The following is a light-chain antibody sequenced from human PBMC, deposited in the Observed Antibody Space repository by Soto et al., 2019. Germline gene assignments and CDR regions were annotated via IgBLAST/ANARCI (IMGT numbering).Light chain of an antibody. Sequence: IVLTQSPGTLSVSPGERATLSCRASQNVGTNLAWYQQKPGQAPRLLIYDASNRADGIPATFSGSGSGTEFTLSISSLQSVDSAVYYCQQYNNWGLSFGGGTKVEIK. J-gene: IGKJ4*01. CDR3: QQYNNWGLS. CDR2: DAS. CDR1: QNVGTN. V-gene: IGKV3D-15*01.